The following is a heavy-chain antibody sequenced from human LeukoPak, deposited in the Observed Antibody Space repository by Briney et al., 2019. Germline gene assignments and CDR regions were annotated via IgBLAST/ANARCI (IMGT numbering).Heavy chain of an antibody. Sequence: GGSLRLSCASSGFTFSAYWMHWVRQAPGKGLVWVSRVKYDGSTTAYADSVKGRFTISRDNTRNILYLEMNSLRVEDTAVYYCARDLNWLLFDYWGKGALVAVSS. CDR2: VKYDGSTT. D-gene: IGHD3/OR15-3a*01. J-gene: IGHJ4*02. CDR1: GFTFSAYW. V-gene: IGHV3-74*01. CDR3: ARDLNWLLFDY.